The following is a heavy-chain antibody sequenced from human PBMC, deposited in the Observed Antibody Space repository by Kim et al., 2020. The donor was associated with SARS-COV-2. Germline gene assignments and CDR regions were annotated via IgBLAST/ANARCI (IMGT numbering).Heavy chain of an antibody. D-gene: IGHD3-22*01. Sequence: SETLSLTCTVSGGSISSSSYYWGWIRQPPGKGLEWIGSIYYSGSTYYNPSLKSRVTISVDTSKNQFSLKLSSVTAADTAVYYCARHFQLSPWGMGSGYSGFDYWGQGTLVTVSS. J-gene: IGHJ4*02. CDR3: ARHFQLSPWGMGSGYSGFDY. V-gene: IGHV4-39*01. CDR2: IYYSGST. CDR1: GGSISSSSYY.